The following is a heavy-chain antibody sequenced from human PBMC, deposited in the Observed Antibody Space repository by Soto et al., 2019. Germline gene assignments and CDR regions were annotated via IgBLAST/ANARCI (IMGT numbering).Heavy chain of an antibody. V-gene: IGHV4-38-2*02. CDR1: GFPISSPYS. Sequence: SETLSLTCLVSGFPISSPYSWGWIRQPPGKGLEWIGSISHTGTTSYSPSLTSRVSISVDTSKNQVSLKLTSVTAADTAVYFCARVTMVIRDSDHFGVDVWGHGTTVTVSS. D-gene: IGHD4-17*01. CDR3: ARVTMVIRDSDHFGVDV. CDR2: ISHTGTT. J-gene: IGHJ6*02.